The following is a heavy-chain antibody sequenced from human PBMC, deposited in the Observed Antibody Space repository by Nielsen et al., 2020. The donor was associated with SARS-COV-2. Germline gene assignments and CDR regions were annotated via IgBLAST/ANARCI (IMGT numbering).Heavy chain of an antibody. D-gene: IGHD3-9*01. Sequence: LNVSCKASGYDFAYHWIGWVRQMPGKGLEWMGFIFPGDSDTKYSPSFQGQVTISVDKSITTAYLQWSSLRASDTAIYYCARNDILTGYSPDYWGQGTLVTVSS. CDR3: ARNDILTGYSPDY. V-gene: IGHV5-51*01. J-gene: IGHJ4*02. CDR1: GYDFAYHW. CDR2: IFPGDSDT.